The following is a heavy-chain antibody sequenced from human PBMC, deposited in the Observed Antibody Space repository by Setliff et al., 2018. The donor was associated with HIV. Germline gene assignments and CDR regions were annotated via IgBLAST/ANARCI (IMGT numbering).Heavy chain of an antibody. CDR1: GFTFRNYW. D-gene: IGHD6-19*01. CDR2: IRQDGGEI. CDR3: ARNSDDSGWYYDY. Sequence: GSLRLSCAASGFTFRNYWMSWVRQTPGKGLEWVANIRQDGGEIHYVDSVKGRFTISRDNSRNSLYLQMNSLRGEDTAVYYCARNSDDSGWYYDYWGQGTLVTVSS. J-gene: IGHJ4*02. V-gene: IGHV3-7*03.